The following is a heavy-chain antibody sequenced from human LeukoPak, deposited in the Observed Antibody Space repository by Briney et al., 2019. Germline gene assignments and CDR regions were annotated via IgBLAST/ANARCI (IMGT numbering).Heavy chain of an antibody. D-gene: IGHD6-19*01. V-gene: IGHV3-7*01. CDR2: IKQDGSEE. CDR3: ASTGYSSGWYFDY. CDR1: GFTFSSYW. J-gene: IGHJ4*02. Sequence: GGSLRLSCAASGFTFSSYWMSWVRQAPGKGLEWVANIKQDGSEEYYVDSVKGRFTISRDNAKNSLYLQMNSLRAEDTAVYYCASTGYSSGWYFDYWGQGTLVTVSS.